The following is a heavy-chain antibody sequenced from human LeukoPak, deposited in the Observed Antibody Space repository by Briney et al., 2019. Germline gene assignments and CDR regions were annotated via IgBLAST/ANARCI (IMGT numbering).Heavy chain of an antibody. CDR2: ISWNSGSI. D-gene: IGHD3-10*01. V-gene: IGHV3-9*01. J-gene: IGHJ4*02. Sequence: GGSLRLSCAASGFTFDDYAMHWVRQAPGKGLEWVSGISWNSGSIGYADSVKGRFTISRDNAKNSLYLQMNSLRAEDTAVYYCARDLSYGSGSYSDYWGQGTLVTVSS. CDR3: ARDLSYGSGSYSDY. CDR1: GFTFDDYA.